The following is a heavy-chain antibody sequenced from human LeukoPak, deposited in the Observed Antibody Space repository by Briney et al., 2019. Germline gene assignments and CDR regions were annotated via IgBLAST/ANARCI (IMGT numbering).Heavy chain of an antibody. Sequence: SETLSLTCTVSGGSISSYYWSWIRQPAGKGLEWIGRIYTSGSTNYNPSLKSRVTMSVDTSKNQFSLKLSSVTAADTAVYYCAAIVVVPAANDAFDIWGQGTMVTVSS. D-gene: IGHD2-2*01. J-gene: IGHJ3*02. CDR3: AAIVVVPAANDAFDI. CDR1: GGSISSYY. CDR2: IYTSGST. V-gene: IGHV4-4*07.